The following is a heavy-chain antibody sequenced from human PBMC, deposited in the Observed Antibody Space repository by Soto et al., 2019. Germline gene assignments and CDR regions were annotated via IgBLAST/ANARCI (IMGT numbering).Heavy chain of an antibody. J-gene: IGHJ4*02. CDR1: GLTFSSYA. V-gene: IGHV3-23*01. CDR3: AKEAVGYSSSWYSF. Sequence: TGGSLRLSCAASGLTFSSYAMSWVRQAPGKGLEWVSAISGSGGSTYYADSVKGRFTISRDNSKNTLYLQMNSLRAEDTAVYYCAKEAVGYSSSWYSFWGQGTLVTVSS. CDR2: ISGSGGST. D-gene: IGHD6-13*01.